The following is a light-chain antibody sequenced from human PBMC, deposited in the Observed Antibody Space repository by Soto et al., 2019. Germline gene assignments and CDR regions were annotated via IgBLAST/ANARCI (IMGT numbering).Light chain of an antibody. CDR2: AAS. CDR3: QQFYSTPPLT. V-gene: IGKV1-39*01. Sequence: DIQMTQSPPSLSASVGDRVTITCRASQSISSYLNWYQQKPGKAPKLLIYAASSLQSGVPSRFSGSGSGTDFTLTISSLRPEDFATYYCQQFYSTPPLTSAGGTKVDIK. CDR1: QSISSY. J-gene: IGKJ4*02.